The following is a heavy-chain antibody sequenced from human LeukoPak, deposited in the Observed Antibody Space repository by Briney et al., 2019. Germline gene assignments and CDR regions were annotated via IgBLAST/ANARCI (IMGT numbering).Heavy chain of an antibody. CDR3: TTVANPAYFDY. J-gene: IGHJ4*02. D-gene: IGHD4/OR15-4a*01. CDR2: IKSKTDGGTI. Sequence: PGGSLRLSCAASGFTLSNAWMTWVRQAPGKGLEWVGRIKSKTDGGTIDYAAPVKGRFTISKDDSRNTLYLQMNSLKTEDTAVYYCTTVANPAYFDYWGQGTQVTVSS. CDR1: GFTLSNAW. V-gene: IGHV3-15*01.